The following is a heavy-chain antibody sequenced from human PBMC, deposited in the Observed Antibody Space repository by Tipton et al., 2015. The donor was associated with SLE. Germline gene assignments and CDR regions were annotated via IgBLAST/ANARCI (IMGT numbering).Heavy chain of an antibody. CDR3: AKDDTLWGYGYFDY. Sequence: SLRLSCVASGFTFSSYGMHWVRQAPGKGLEWVAFIRFDGSDKKYADAVKGRFTISRDNSKNTLDLQMNSLRGEDTAVYYCAKDDTLWGYGYFDYWGQGTLVTVSS. J-gene: IGHJ4*02. CDR1: GFTFSSYG. CDR2: IRFDGSDK. D-gene: IGHD4/OR15-4a*01. V-gene: IGHV3-30*02.